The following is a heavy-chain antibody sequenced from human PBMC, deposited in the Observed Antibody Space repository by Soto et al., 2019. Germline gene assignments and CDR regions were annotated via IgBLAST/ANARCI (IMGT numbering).Heavy chain of an antibody. CDR2: ISAYNGNT. Sequence: GASVKVSCKASGYTFTSYGISWVRQAPGQGLEWMGWISAYNGNTNYAQKLQGRVTMTRDTSTSTVYMELSSLRSEDTAVYYCARDGFPITIFGVVIISWFDPWGQGTLVTVSS. CDR3: ARDGFPITIFGVVIISWFDP. D-gene: IGHD3-3*01. CDR1: GYTFTSYG. V-gene: IGHV1-18*01. J-gene: IGHJ5*02.